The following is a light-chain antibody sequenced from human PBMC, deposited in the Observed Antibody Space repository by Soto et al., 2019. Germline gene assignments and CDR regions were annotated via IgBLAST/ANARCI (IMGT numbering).Light chain of an antibody. J-gene: IGKJ4*01. CDR1: QNIGRY. CDR3: QQRMSWPLT. V-gene: IGKV3-11*01. Sequence: EIVLTQSPATLSLSPGERATLSCRASQNIGRYLAWYQQTPGQVPRLLIYDVSDRATGIPARFSGSGSGTDFTLTIRSLEPEDFAVYFCQQRMSWPLTFGGGTKVESK. CDR2: DVS.